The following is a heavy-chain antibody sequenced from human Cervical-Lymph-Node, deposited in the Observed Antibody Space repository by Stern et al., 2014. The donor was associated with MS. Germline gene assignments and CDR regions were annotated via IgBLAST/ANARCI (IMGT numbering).Heavy chain of an antibody. CDR3: ATAPLAYYYDTSAYYNNY. Sequence: QDQLVPSGAEVKKPGASVKVSCKVSGYPLTELSMHWVRQAPGRGLEWMGGFDPEDGEIIYAQKCQGRVSMTEDASTETAYMDLSSLTSEDTAVYYCATAPLAYYYDTSAYYNNYWGQGTLVTVSS. CDR2: FDPEDGEI. CDR1: GYPLTELS. V-gene: IGHV1-24*01. D-gene: IGHD3-22*01. J-gene: IGHJ4*02.